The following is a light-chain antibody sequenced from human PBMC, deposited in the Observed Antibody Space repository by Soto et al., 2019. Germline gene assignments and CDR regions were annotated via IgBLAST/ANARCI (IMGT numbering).Light chain of an antibody. CDR1: QSVGTW. V-gene: IGKV1-5*03. Sequence: DIQVTQFPSTLSASVGDRVTITCRASQSVGTWLAWFQQKPGKAPKVLIYKASNLETGVPSRFSGSGSGTEFTLTISSLHPDDFATYYCQHCNGSPWTFGQGTKVEIK. CDR2: KAS. CDR3: QHCNGSPWT. J-gene: IGKJ1*01.